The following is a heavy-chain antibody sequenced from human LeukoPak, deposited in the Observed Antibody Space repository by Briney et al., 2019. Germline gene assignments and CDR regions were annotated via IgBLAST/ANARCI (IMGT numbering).Heavy chain of an antibody. V-gene: IGHV1-46*01. J-gene: IGHJ3*02. D-gene: IGHD4-17*01. CDR3: ARGWDYGDYSLSFAFDI. CDR2: INPSGGST. CDR1: GYTFTSYY. Sequence: GASVKVSCKASGYTFTSYYMHWVRQAPGQGLEWMGIINPSGGSTSYAQKFQGRVTMTRDMSTSTVYMELSSLRSEDTAVHYCARGWDYGDYSLSFAFDIWGQGTMVTVSS.